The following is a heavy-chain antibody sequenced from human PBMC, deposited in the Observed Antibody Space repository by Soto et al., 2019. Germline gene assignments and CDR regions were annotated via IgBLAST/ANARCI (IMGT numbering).Heavy chain of an antibody. CDR3: AREGGRSWFDAFDI. D-gene: IGHD6-13*01. V-gene: IGHV4-59*01. Sequence: SETLSLTCTVSGGSISSYYWSWIRQPPGKGLEWIGYIYYSGSTNYNPSLKSRVTISVDTSKNQFSLKLSSVTAADTAVYYCAREGGRSWFDAFDIWGQGRMVTVSS. CDR1: GGSISSYY. J-gene: IGHJ3*02. CDR2: IYYSGST.